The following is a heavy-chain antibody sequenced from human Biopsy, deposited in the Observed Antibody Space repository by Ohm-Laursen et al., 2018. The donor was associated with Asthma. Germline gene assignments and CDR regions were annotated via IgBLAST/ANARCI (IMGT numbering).Heavy chain of an antibody. CDR3: ARDRPITMVRGVIITFDP. CDR1: GFTFSNYG. V-gene: IGHV3-30*03. J-gene: IGHJ5*02. D-gene: IGHD3-10*01. Sequence: SLRLSCSASGFTFSNYGMHWVRQVAGKGLDWVAVVTYDGISQYYAESVKGRFTISRDNAKNSLYLQMNSLRAEDTAVYYCARDRPITMVRGVIITFDPWAREPWSSSPQ. CDR2: VTYDGISQ.